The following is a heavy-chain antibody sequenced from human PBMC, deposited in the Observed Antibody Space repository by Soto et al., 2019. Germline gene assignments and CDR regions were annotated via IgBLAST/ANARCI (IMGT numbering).Heavy chain of an antibody. CDR2: INSDGSST. V-gene: IGHV3-74*01. CDR1: GFTFSSYW. J-gene: IGHJ4*02. Sequence: GGSLRLSCAASGFTFSSYWMHWVRQAPGKGLVWVSRINSDGSSTSYADSVKGRFTISRDNAKNTLYLQMNSLRAEDTAVYYCARVGRYCSGGSCYSYYFDYWGQGTLVTVSS. CDR3: ARVGRYCSGGSCYSYYFDY. D-gene: IGHD2-15*01.